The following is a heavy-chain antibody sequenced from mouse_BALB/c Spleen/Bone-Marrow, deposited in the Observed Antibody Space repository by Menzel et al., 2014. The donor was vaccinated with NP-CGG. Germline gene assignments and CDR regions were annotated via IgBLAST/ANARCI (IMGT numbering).Heavy chain of an antibody. V-gene: IGHV1-52*01. CDR1: GNTFXNYW. CDR2: IDPDDSET. Sequence: QVQLQQSGAELVRPGASVKLSCKASGNTFXNYWMSWVKQGPEQGLEWIGRIDPDDSETHYNQKFKDKAILTVDKSSSTAYMQLSSLTSEDSAVYYCVHFGFAYWGQGTLVTVSA. J-gene: IGHJ3*01. CDR3: VHFGFAY.